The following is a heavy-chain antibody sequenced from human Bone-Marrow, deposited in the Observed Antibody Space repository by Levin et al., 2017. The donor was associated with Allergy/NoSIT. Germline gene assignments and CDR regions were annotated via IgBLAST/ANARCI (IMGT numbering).Heavy chain of an antibody. CDR2: IHYSGTT. CDR3: ARGGASSKYFDL. V-gene: IGHV4-59*01. CDR1: AYSITNAY. D-gene: IGHD6-13*01. Sequence: SETLSLTCSVSAYSITNAYWSWIRQPPGKGLEWIAWIHYSGTTNYSPSLRSRVTISVDTSKNQFSLNLNSVTAADTAVYYCARGGASSKYFDLWGRGTLVTVSS. J-gene: IGHJ2*01.